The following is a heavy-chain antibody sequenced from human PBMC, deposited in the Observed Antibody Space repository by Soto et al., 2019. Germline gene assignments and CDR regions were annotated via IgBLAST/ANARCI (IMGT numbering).Heavy chain of an antibody. V-gene: IGHV4-4*07. J-gene: IGHJ4*02. CDR1: AGSISSYF. D-gene: IGHD4-17*01. CDR2: IYASGDT. CDR3: ARYRHSVDYVGAFDY. Sequence: SETLSLTCIVSAGSISSYFCSWIRQPAGKGLEWIGRIYASGDTDYNPSLESRVTMSVDTSKNQFSLKLTSVTAADTAVYYCARYRHSVDYVGAFDYWGQGTLVTVSS.